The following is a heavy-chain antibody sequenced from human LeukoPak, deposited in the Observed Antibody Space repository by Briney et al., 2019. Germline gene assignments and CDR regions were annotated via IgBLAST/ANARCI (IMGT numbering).Heavy chain of an antibody. Sequence: GGSLRLSCAASGFTFSSNAMSWVRQAPGKGLEWVSAISGSGGSTYYADSVKGRFTISRDNSKNTLYLQMNSLRAEDTAVYYCAKNYGDYVAYFQHWGQGTLVTVSS. CDR3: AKNYGDYVAYFQH. V-gene: IGHV3-23*01. D-gene: IGHD4-17*01. CDR2: ISGSGGST. CDR1: GFTFSSNA. J-gene: IGHJ1*01.